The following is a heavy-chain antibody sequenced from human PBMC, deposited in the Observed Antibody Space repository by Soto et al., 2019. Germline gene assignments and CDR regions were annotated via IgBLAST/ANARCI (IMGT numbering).Heavy chain of an antibody. D-gene: IGHD4-17*01. J-gene: IGHJ4*02. CDR3: ARGGDYRFDY. CDR2: FYHSGSI. CDR1: GASITTSYW. Sequence: QVQLQESGPGLGKPSGTVSLTCAVSGASITTSYWWSWVRQSPGKGQEWVGEFYHSGSINYTPSLKSRVTISLDKSKNQFSLKLSSVTAADTAVYYCARGGDYRFDYWGQGTLVTVSS. V-gene: IGHV4-4*02.